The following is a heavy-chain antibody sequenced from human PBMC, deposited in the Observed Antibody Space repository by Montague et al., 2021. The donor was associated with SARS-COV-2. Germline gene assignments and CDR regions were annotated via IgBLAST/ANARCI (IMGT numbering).Heavy chain of an antibody. CDR2: IKHTGLT. J-gene: IGHJ4*02. CDR3: ARGKDDITVDLVVISCSSYFDP. CDR1: GRSFSGYF. Sequence: SETLSLTCAVYGRSFSGYFWTWVRQSPGKGLEWIGEIKHTGLTNYNPSLKSRVTISMDTSKNQFSLRLTSVTAADTAVYYCARGKDDITVDLVVISCSSYFDPWGRGTPVTVSS. V-gene: IGHV4-34*01. D-gene: IGHD3-10*01.